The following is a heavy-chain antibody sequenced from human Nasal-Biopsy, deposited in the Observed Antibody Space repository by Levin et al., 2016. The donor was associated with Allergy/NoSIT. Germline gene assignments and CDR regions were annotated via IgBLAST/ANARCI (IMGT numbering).Heavy chain of an antibody. Sequence: GESLKISCAASGFTFSDYAMHWVRQAPGKGLEWVANIKQDGSEKSYVDSVKGRFTISRDNAKNSLYLQMNSLRAEDAAVYYCARGGQQQLGNWGQGTLVTVSS. CDR3: ARGGQQQLGN. J-gene: IGHJ4*02. CDR2: IKQDGSEK. CDR1: GFTFSDYA. V-gene: IGHV3-7*01. D-gene: IGHD6-13*01.